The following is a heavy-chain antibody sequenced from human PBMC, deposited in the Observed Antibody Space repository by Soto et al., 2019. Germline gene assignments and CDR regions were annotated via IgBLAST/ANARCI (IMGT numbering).Heavy chain of an antibody. CDR1: GFTFSSYD. D-gene: IGHD2-2*01. V-gene: IGHV3-13*01. CDR3: ARGGAVVVPNDYYYMDV. Sequence: GGSLRLSCAASGFTFSSYDMHWVRQATGKGLEWVSAIGTAGDTYYPGSVKGRFTISRENAKNSLYLQMNSLRAGDTAMYYCARGGAVVVPNDYYYMDVWGKGTTVTVSS. CDR2: IGTAGDT. J-gene: IGHJ6*03.